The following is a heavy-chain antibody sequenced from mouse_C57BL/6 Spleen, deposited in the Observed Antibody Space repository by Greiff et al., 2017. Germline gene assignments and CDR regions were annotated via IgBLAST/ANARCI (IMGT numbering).Heavy chain of an antibody. CDR2: IDPETSGT. D-gene: IGHD2-2*01. V-gene: IGHV1-15*01. CDR3: TRYGYDY. CDR1: GYTFTDYE. Sequence: QVQLKQSGAELVRPGASVTLSCKASGYTFTDYEMHWVKQTPVHGLEWIGAIDPETSGTAYNQKFKGKAILTADKSSSTAYMELRSLTSEDSAVYYCTRYGYDYWGQGTTLTVSS. J-gene: IGHJ2*01.